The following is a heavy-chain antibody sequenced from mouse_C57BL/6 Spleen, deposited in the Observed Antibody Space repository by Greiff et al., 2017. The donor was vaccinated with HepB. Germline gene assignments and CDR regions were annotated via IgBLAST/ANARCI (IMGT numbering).Heavy chain of an antibody. J-gene: IGHJ1*03. V-gene: IGHV10-1*01. CDR3: VRHDGYWYFDV. Sequence: DVMLVESGGGLVQPKGSLKLSCAASGFSFNTYAMNWVRQAPGKGLEWVARIRSKSNNYATYYADSVKDRFTISRDDSESMLYLQMNNLKTEDTAMYYCVRHDGYWYFDVWGTGTTVTVSS. CDR2: IRSKSNNYAT. D-gene: IGHD2-3*01. CDR1: GFSFNTYA.